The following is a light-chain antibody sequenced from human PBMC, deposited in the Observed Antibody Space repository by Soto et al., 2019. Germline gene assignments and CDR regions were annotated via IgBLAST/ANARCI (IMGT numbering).Light chain of an antibody. V-gene: IGKV3-11*01. J-gene: IGKJ4*01. CDR1: QSVNTF. CDR2: DTS. Sequence: EVVLTQSPATLSLSPGERATLSCRASQSVNTFLAWYQQKPGQSPRLLIYDTSFRATGVPTRFSGSGSGTGFSLTISSLEPEDFAIYYCQQRSNWPLTFGGGTKLEIK. CDR3: QQRSNWPLT.